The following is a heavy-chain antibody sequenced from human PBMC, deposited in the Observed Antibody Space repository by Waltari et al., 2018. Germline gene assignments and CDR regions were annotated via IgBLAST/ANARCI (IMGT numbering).Heavy chain of an antibody. CDR2: INPNSGGT. J-gene: IGHJ4*02. CDR3: ARDPPRGSSSWYYFDY. D-gene: IGHD6-13*01. CDR1: GYTFTGYY. Sequence: QVQLVQSGAEVKKPGASVKVSCKASGYTFTGYYMHWVRQAPGQGLEWMGRINPNSGGTNYAQKLQGRVTMTRDTSISTAYMELSRLRSDDTAVYYCARDPPRGSSSWYYFDYWGQGTLVTVSS. V-gene: IGHV1-2*06.